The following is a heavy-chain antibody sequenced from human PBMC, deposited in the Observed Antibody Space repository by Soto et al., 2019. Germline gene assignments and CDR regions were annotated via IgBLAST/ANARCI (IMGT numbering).Heavy chain of an antibody. J-gene: IGHJ6*02. Sequence: GSLRLACSASGFTFSSYAMHWVRQAPGKGLEWVAVISYDGSNKYYADSVKGRFTISRDNSKNTLYLQMKSLRAEDTAVYYCARDHSSGWYGDFYGMDVWGQGTKVTVYS. V-gene: IGHV3-30-3*01. CDR1: GFTFSSYA. CDR3: ARDHSSGWYGDFYGMDV. CDR2: ISYDGSNK. D-gene: IGHD6-19*01.